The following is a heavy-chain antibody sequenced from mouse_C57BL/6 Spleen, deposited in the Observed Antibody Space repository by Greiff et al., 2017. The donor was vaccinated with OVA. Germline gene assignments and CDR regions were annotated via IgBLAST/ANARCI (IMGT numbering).Heavy chain of an antibody. Sequence: VQLVESGAELVKPGASVKISCKASGYAFSSYWMNWVKQRPGKGLEWIGQIYPGDGDTNYNGKFKGKATLTADKYSSTAYMPLSSLTSEDSAVYFCARFASGDAMDYWGQGTSVTVSS. CDR3: ARFASGDAMDY. V-gene: IGHV1-80*01. CDR1: GYAFSSYW. CDR2: IYPGDGDT. J-gene: IGHJ4*01.